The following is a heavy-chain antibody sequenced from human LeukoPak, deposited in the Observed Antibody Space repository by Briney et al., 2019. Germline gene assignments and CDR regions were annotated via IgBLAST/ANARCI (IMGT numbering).Heavy chain of an antibody. D-gene: IGHD3-10*01. Sequence: SETLSLTCAVYGGSFSGYYWSWIRQPAGKGLEWIGRIYTSGSTNYNPSLKSRVTISVDTSKNQFSLKLSSVTAADTAVYYCARDLWFGDGPNWFDPWGQGTLVTVSS. CDR1: GGSFSGYY. J-gene: IGHJ5*02. V-gene: IGHV4-4*07. CDR2: IYTSGST. CDR3: ARDLWFGDGPNWFDP.